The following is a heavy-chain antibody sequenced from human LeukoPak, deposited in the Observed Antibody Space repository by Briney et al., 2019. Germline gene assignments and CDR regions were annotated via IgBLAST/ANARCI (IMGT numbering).Heavy chain of an antibody. D-gene: IGHD3-10*01. J-gene: IGHJ4*02. V-gene: IGHV1-46*01. CDR3: ARSEYYGSGSFDY. CDR1: GYTFTSHY. CDR2: INPNSGST. Sequence: ASVKVSFKASGYTFTSHYINWVRQAPGQGLEWMGIINPNSGSTDYAQKFRGRVILTRDTSTSTFYMELSSLRSEDTAVYYCARSEYYGSGSFDYWGQGTLVTVSS.